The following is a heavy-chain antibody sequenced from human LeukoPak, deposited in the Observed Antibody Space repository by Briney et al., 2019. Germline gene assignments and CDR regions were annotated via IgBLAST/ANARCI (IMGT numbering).Heavy chain of an antibody. D-gene: IGHD5-24*01. CDR2: ITWDGDST. J-gene: IGHJ4*02. CDR3: AKSGYNRFDY. V-gene: IGHV3-43D*03. Sequence: PGGSLRLSCAASGFTFDDYAMHWVRQAPGKGLEWVSLITWDGDSTYYADSVKGRFTISRDNSKNTLYLQMNSLRAEDTAVYFCAKSGYNRFDYWGQGTLVTVSS. CDR1: GFTFDDYA.